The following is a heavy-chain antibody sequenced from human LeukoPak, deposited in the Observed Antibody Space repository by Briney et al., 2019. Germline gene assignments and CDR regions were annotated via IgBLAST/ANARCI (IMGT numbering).Heavy chain of an antibody. Sequence: GESLKISCKGSGYSFTSYWIGWVRQMPGKGLEWMGIIYPGDSDTRYSPSFQGQVTISADKSISTAYLQWSSLKASDTAMYYCARYRQPYYNDSSGRKRHNWFDPWGQGTLVTVSS. D-gene: IGHD3-22*01. J-gene: IGHJ5*02. V-gene: IGHV5-51*01. CDR1: GYSFTSYW. CDR2: IYPGDSDT. CDR3: ARYRQPYYNDSSGRKRHNWFDP.